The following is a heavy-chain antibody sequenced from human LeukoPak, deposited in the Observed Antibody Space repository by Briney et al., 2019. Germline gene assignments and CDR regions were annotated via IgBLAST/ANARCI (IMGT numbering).Heavy chain of an antibody. D-gene: IGHD3-3*01. CDR1: GFTFSSYA. J-gene: IGHJ4*02. CDR3: ANNIFLEWLLGDY. V-gene: IGHV3-23*01. CDR2: ISGSGGST. Sequence: PGGSLRLSCAASGFTFSSYAMSWVRQAPGKGLEWVSAISGSGGSTYNADSVKGRFTISRDNSKNTLYLQMNSLRAEDTAVYYCANNIFLEWLLGDYWGQGTLVTVSS.